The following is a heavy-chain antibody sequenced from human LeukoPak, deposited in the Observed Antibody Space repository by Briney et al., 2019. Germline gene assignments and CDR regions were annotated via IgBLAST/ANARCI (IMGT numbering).Heavy chain of an antibody. CDR1: GFTFSNSA. J-gene: IGHJ4*01. Sequence: GGSLRLSCAASGFTFSNSAMSWVRQAPGKGLEWISTLSGSGITTYYADSVKGRFTISRDNSKNTLYLQMNSLRAEDTAVYYCAKGIYSSGWSYFDYWGHGTLVTVSS. CDR2: LSGSGITT. V-gene: IGHV3-23*01. CDR3: AKGIYSSGWSYFDY. D-gene: IGHD6-19*01.